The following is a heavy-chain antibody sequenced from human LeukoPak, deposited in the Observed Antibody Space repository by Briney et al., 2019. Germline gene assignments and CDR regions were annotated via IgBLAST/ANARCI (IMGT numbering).Heavy chain of an antibody. Sequence: KPSETLSLTCTVSGGSTTDYFWGWIRQPAGKGLEWIGSIYSSGSTNYNASLKSRVTMSVDTSKTQFSLKLGSMTAAATAVYYCARGPGVSGSSWYFNYWGQGTLVTVSS. J-gene: IGHJ4*02. V-gene: IGHV4-4*07. CDR1: GGSTTDYF. D-gene: IGHD6-13*01. CDR3: ARGPGVSGSSWYFNY. CDR2: IYSSGST.